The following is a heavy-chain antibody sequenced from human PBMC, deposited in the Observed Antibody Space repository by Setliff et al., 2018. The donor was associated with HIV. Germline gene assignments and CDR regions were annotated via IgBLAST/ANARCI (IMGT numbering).Heavy chain of an antibody. CDR2: VNPEDGET. J-gene: IGHJ5*02. D-gene: IGHD3-16*01. V-gene: IGHV1-69-2*01. CDR1: GYFFSEFY. Sequence: ASVKVSCKTSGYFFSEFYIHWVQQAPGKGLEWMGRVNPEDGETIYAEKFQGRVTITADTSTDTAYMELSSLRFDDTAVYYCARSGGGWYNWFDPWGQGTPVTVTS. CDR3: ARSGGGWYNWFDP.